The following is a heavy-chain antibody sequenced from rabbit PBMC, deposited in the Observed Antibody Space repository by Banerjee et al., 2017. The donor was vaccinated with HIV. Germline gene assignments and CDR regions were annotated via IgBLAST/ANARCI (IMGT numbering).Heavy chain of an antibody. CDR1: GFSFSSSYY. V-gene: IGHV1S45*01. CDR2: IYAGSSANT. CDR3: TRSSSNAWGEYRL. J-gene: IGHJ4*01. Sequence: QEQLVESGGGLVQPEGSLTLTCTASGFSFSSSYYMCWVRQAPGKGLEWIGCIYAGSSANTYYASWAKGRFTISKTSPTTVTLQMTSLTAADTATYFCTRSSSNAWGEYRLWGPGTLVTVS. D-gene: IGHD4-1*01.